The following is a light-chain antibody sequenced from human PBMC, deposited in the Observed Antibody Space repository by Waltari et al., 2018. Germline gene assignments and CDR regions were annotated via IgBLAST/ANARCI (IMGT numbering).Light chain of an antibody. Sequence: EIVLTQARGTRSTSPGERATLSYWASQSVSRALAWYQQNPGEAPRLLIYGASNRATGIPDRFSVRGSGTDFSLIISRLEPEDFAVYYCQHSVSLPVPFGQGTKV. V-gene: IGKV3-20*01. CDR2: GAS. J-gene: IGKJ1*01. CDR1: QSVSRA. CDR3: QHSVSLPVP.